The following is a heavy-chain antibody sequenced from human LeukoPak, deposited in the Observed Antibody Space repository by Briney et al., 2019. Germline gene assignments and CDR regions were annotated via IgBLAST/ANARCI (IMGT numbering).Heavy chain of an antibody. J-gene: IGHJ6*03. Sequence: GGSLRLSCAASGFTFSSYGIRWVRQAPGKGLEWVAFIRYDGSNKYYADSVKGRFTISRDNSKNTLYLQMNSLRAEDTAVYYCAKVAGDYYYMDVWGKGTTVTVSS. D-gene: IGHD3-10*01. CDR3: AKVAGDYYYMDV. CDR1: GFTFSSYG. CDR2: IRYDGSNK. V-gene: IGHV3-30*02.